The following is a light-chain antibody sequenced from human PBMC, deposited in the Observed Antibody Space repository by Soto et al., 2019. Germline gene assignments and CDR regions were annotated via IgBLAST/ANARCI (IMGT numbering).Light chain of an antibody. Sequence: IVLTQSPGPLSLSPGERATLSCRASQSVSSYLAWYQQKPGQAPRLLMYDASTRATGISARFSGSGSGTDFTLTISSLEPEDFAVYSCQPGSNRPVTFGQRTKVDIK. CDR2: DAS. CDR3: QPGSNRPVT. J-gene: IGKJ1*01. CDR1: QSVSSY. V-gene: IGKV3-11*01.